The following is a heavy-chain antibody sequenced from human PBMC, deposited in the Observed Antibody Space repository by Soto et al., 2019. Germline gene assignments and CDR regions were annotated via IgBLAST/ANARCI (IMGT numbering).Heavy chain of an antibody. Sequence: SCWGLQSPARGIEWMGGIIPIFGTANYAQKFQGRVTITADESTSTAYMELSSLRSEDTAVYYCALPEGYSYFLRLDDYHHYVIDVRAQRTADTVS. V-gene: IGHV1-69*01. CDR3: ALPEGYSYFLRLDDYHHYVIDV. J-gene: IGHJ6*02. D-gene: IGHD5-18*01. CDR2: IIPIFGTA.